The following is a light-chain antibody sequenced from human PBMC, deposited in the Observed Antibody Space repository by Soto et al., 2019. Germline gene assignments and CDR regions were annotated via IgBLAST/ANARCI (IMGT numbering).Light chain of an antibody. CDR1: QSGSSN. CDR3: QWYNNWLALT. V-gene: IGKV3-15*01. J-gene: IGKJ4*01. CDR2: GAS. Sequence: EIVMTQSPATLSVSPGERATLSCRASQSGSSNLAWYQQKPGPAPGLRIYGASARDTGIPARFRVSGSGTEFTLTISSLQSEDFAVYYCQWYNNWLALTFGGGTKVDI.